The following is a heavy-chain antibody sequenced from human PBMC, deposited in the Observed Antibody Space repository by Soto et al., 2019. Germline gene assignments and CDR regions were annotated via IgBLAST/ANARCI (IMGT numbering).Heavy chain of an antibody. V-gene: IGHV3-23*01. D-gene: IGHD2-2*01. CDR2: ISGSGGST. CDR1: GFTFSSYA. J-gene: IGHJ6*02. Sequence: GGSLRLSCAASGFTFSSYAMSWVRQAPGKGLEWVSAISGSGGSTYYADSVKGRFTISRDNSKNTLYLQMNSLRAEDTAVYYCAKDYGDIVVVPAASMDVWGQGTTATVSS. CDR3: AKDYGDIVVVPAASMDV.